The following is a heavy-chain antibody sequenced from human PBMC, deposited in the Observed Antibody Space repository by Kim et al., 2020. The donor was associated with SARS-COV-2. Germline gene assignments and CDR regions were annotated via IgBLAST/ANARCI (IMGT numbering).Heavy chain of an antibody. CDR1: GYSFTSYW. J-gene: IGHJ6*02. V-gene: IGHV5-10-1*01. CDR2: IDPSDSYT. Sequence: GESLKISCKGSGYSFTSYWISWVRQMPGKGLEWMGRIDPSDSYTNYSPSFQGHVTISADKSISTAYLQWSSLKASDTAMYYCARSILRYFDWLGKSEAYYYYGMDVWGQGTTVTVSS. D-gene: IGHD3-9*01. CDR3: ARSILRYFDWLGKSEAYYYYGMDV.